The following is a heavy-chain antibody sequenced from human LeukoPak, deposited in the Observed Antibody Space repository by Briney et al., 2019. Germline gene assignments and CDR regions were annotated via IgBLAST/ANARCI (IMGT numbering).Heavy chain of an antibody. D-gene: IGHD2-15*01. J-gene: IGHJ6*02. CDR3: ARDVSDCSGGSCYFTGYYYYYYGMDV. CDR1: GFTFSSYS. V-gene: IGHV3-21*01. Sequence: GGSLRLSCAASGFTFSSYSMNWVRQAPGKGLEWVSSISSSSSYIYYADSVKGRFTISRDNAKNSLYLQMNSLRDEDTAVYYCARDVSDCSGGSCYFTGYYYYYYGMDVWGQGTTVTVSS. CDR2: ISSSSSYI.